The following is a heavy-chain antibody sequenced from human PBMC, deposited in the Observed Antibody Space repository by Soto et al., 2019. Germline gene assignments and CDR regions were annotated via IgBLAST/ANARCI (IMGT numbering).Heavy chain of an antibody. CDR1: GYTFTTYD. D-gene: IGHD5-12*01. CDR2: MNPNSGDT. V-gene: IGHV1-8*01. CDR3: VSGPVWLGSY. J-gene: IGHJ4*02. Sequence: QVQLVQSGAEVKKPGASVKVSCKATGYTFTTYDINWVRQATGQGLEWMGWMNPNSGDTGYAQKCXXGAPMTRDAPISTAYMALRTLTSRVRTIHYCVSGPVWLGSYWGQGARVTVPS.